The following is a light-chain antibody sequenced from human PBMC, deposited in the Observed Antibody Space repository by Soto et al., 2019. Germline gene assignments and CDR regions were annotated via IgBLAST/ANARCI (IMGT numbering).Light chain of an antibody. CDR1: QSVSSSY. CDR2: AAS. J-gene: IGKJ1*01. Sequence: EIVLPQSPGTLSLSPGERATLSCRASQSVSSSYLAWYQQKPGQAPRLLIYAASNRATGIPDRFSGSGSGTDFTLTIRRLEPEDFAVYYCQHYSSSPTTFGQGTKVDIK. CDR3: QHYSSSPTT. V-gene: IGKV3-20*01.